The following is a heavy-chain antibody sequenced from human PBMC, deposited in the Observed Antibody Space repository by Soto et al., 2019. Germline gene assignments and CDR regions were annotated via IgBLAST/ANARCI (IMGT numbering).Heavy chain of an antibody. CDR3: AREGVNYSGWRVNYYGMDV. CDR2: IGTAGDT. D-gene: IGHD6-19*01. V-gene: IGHV3-13*01. J-gene: IGHJ6*02. CDR1: GFTFSSYD. Sequence: GGSLRLSCAASGFTFSSYDMHWVRQATGKGLEWVSAIGTAGDTYYPGSVKGRFTISRENAKNSLYLQMNSLRAEDTAVYYCAREGVNYSGWRVNYYGMDVWGQGTTVTVSS.